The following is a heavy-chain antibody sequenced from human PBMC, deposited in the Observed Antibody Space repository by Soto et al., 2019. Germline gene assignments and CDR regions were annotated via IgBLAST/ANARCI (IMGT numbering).Heavy chain of an antibody. D-gene: IGHD5-12*01. CDR2: MNPNSGNT. CDR1: GYTFTSYD. V-gene: IGHV1-8*01. J-gene: IGHJ5*02. CDR3: ARERSSSTRFDP. Sequence: QVQLVQSGAEVKKPGASVKVSCKASGYTFTSYDINWVRQATGQGLEWMGWMNPNSGNTGYAQKLQGRVTMTTTTCISTAYVVRSRLRFADTAVYSCARERSSSTRFDPWGQGTLVTLSS.